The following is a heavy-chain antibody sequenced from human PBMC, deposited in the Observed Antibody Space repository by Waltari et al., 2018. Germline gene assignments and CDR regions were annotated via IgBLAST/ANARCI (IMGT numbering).Heavy chain of an antibody. V-gene: IGHV3-21*01. J-gene: IGHJ4*02. Sequence: EVHLVESGGGLVMPGGSLRLSCAASGFCFSRSNMNWVRQAPGKGLEWVSSILTTGTSMYYADSVKGRFTISRDNANNLLYLHMNSLRAEDTALYYCAKDSSAAFSTSSLDSWGQGTLVTVSS. CDR1: GFCFSRSN. D-gene: IGHD2-2*01. CDR2: ILTTGTSM. CDR3: AKDSSAAFSTSSLDS.